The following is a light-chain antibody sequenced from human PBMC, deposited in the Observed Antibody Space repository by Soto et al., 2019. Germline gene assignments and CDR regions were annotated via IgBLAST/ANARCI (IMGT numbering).Light chain of an antibody. CDR2: GAS. CDR3: QQYYNWPRT. J-gene: IGKJ1*01. Sequence: EIVMTQSPGTLSRSPGDTATLSCGASQSLGSDLAWYQQKPGQAPRLLIFGASARPTGIPARISGSGSGTEFTLTISSLRSEDFAVYFCQQYYNWPRTFGQGTKVEI. V-gene: IGKV3-15*01. CDR1: QSLGSD.